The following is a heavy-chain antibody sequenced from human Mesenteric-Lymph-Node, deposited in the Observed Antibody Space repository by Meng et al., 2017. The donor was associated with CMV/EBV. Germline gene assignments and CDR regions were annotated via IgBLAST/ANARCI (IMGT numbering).Heavy chain of an antibody. CDR2: IYSGGSST. Sequence: GESLKISCAAPGFSFSSYAMSWVRQAPGKGLEWVSIIYSGGSSTFYADSVRGRFTISRDNSKNTLFLQMNSLRAEDTALYYCAKERDARYNYGMDVWGQGTTVTVSS. CDR3: AKERDARYNYGMDV. V-gene: IGHV3-23*03. D-gene: IGHD5-24*01. CDR1: GFSFSSYA. J-gene: IGHJ6*02.